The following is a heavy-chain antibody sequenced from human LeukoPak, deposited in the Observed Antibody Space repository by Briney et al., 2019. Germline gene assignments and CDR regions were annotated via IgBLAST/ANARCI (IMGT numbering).Heavy chain of an antibody. CDR3: GRALLPGIAAAGYFDY. V-gene: IGHV3-30-3*01. J-gene: IGHJ4*02. CDR1: GFSFSSYA. CDR2: LSNDGSNE. D-gene: IGHD6-13*01. Sequence: GGSLRLSCAASGFSFSSYAVHWVRQAPGKGLEWVAVLSNDGSNEYYADSVKGRFTISRDNSKNTLYLQMNSLRAEDTAVYYCGRALLPGIAAAGYFDYWGQGTLVTVSS.